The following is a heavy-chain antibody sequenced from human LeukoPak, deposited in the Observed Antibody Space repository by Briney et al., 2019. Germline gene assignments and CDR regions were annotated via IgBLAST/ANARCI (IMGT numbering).Heavy chain of an antibody. CDR1: GFTFSSYG. D-gene: IGHD3-10*01. V-gene: IGHV3-30*18. CDR2: ISYHGSNK. Sequence: GGSLRLSCAASGFTFSSYGMYWVRQAPGKGLEWVAVISYHGSNKYYADSVKGRFTISRDNSKNTLYLQMNSLRGEDTAVYYCAKDLYGSGSYRTGMDVWGQGTTATVSS. J-gene: IGHJ6*02. CDR3: AKDLYGSGSYRTGMDV.